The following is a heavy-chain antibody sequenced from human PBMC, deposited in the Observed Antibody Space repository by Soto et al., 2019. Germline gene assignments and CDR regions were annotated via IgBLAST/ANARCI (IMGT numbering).Heavy chain of an antibody. V-gene: IGHV3-15*07. Sequence: GGSLRLSCAASGFTFSGAWMSWVRQAPGKGLEWVGRIKRKSDGGTTDYAAPVKGRFTISRDDSKNTLHLQMSSLKVEDTGIYYCATFGDWPRWGLGTLVTVSS. CDR3: ATFGDWPR. D-gene: IGHD2-21*02. CDR1: GFTFSGAW. CDR2: IKRKSDGGTT. J-gene: IGHJ1*01.